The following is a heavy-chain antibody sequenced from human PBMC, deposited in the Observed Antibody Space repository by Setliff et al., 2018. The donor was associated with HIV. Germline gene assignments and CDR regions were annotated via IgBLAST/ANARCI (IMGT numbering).Heavy chain of an antibody. J-gene: IGHJ6*03. CDR2: INPSDGST. D-gene: IGHD5-18*01. V-gene: IGHV1-46*03. Sequence: ASVKVSCKTSGYTFTSYTTHWVRQAPGQGLEWMGLINPSDGSTSYAPKFQDRVTMTRDTSTTTVYMELSSLRSDDTAVYYCARDGGDTAMVSYYYYYYMDVWGKGTTVTVSS. CDR1: GYTFTSYT. CDR3: ARDGGDTAMVSYYYYYYMDV.